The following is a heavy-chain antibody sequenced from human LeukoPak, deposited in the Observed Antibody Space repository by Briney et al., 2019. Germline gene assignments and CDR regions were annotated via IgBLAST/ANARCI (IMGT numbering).Heavy chain of an antibody. CDR3: ARGSYLVLSPFDY. J-gene: IGHJ4*02. Sequence: PGGSLRISCAASGFTFSSYSMNWVRQAPGKGLEWVSSISSSSSYIYYADSVKGRFTISRDNAKNSLYLQMNSLRAEDTAVYYCARGSYLVLSPFDYWGQGTLVTVSS. CDR1: GFTFSSYS. CDR2: ISSSSSYI. V-gene: IGHV3-21*01. D-gene: IGHD2-2*01.